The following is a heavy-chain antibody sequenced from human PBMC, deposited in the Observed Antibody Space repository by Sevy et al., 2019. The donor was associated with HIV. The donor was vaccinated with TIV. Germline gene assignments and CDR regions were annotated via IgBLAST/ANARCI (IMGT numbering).Heavy chain of an antibody. Sequence: GESLKISCKGSGYRFTSYWIAWVRQMPGKGLEWMGIIYPPDSDIRYSPSLQVQVTISVDKSISTAYLQWSSLKASDTAMYFCARRAYDTTGYPQYYFDYWGQGTLVTVSS. CDR3: ARRAYDTTGYPQYYFDY. D-gene: IGHD3-22*01. CDR2: IYPPDSDI. J-gene: IGHJ4*02. CDR1: GYRFTSYW. V-gene: IGHV5-51*01.